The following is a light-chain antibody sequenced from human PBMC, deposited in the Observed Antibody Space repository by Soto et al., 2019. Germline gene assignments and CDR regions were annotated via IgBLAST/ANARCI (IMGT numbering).Light chain of an antibody. V-gene: IGKV1-27*01. CDR1: QGISNY. Sequence: DIQMTQSPSSLSASVGDRVTITCRASQGISNYLAWYQQKPGKVPKLLIYAASTLQSGVPSRFSGSGSGTDFTLTIISLQHEDVATYYCQKYNSAPPYTFGQGTKLEIK. CDR2: AAS. J-gene: IGKJ2*01. CDR3: QKYNSAPPYT.